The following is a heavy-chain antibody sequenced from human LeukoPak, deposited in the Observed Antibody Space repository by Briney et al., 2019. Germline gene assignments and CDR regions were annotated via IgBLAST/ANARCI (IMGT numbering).Heavy chain of an antibody. Sequence: PSETLSLTCSVSGGSMFSYYWNWIRQSPGKGLEWIGFVYSNGMTTYNPSLRSRGTISIATSRNQFSLRLTSVTAADTATYYCTTRAYYDRSGYNPTAGYFDLWGRGTLVTVSS. CDR1: GGSMFSYY. CDR2: VYSNGMT. D-gene: IGHD3-22*01. J-gene: IGHJ2*01. V-gene: IGHV4-4*08. CDR3: TTRAYYDRSGYNPTAGYFDL.